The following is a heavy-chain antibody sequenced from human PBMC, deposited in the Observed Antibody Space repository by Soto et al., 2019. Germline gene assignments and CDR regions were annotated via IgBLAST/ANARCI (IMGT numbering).Heavy chain of an antibody. Sequence: PGGSLRLSCTASGFTFGDYAMSWFRQAPGKGLEWVGFIRSKAYGGTTEYAASVKGRFTISRDDSKSIAYLQMNSLKTEDTAVYYCTRDRISADIVVVVADNMYYGMDVCGQGTTVTVSS. D-gene: IGHD2-15*01. J-gene: IGHJ6*02. CDR3: TRDRISADIVVVVADNMYYGMDV. CDR2: IRSKAYGGTT. V-gene: IGHV3-49*03. CDR1: GFTFGDYA.